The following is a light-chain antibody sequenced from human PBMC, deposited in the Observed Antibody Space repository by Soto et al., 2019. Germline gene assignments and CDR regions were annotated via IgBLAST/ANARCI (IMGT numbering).Light chain of an antibody. Sequence: QSVLTQPPSVSGAPGQRVTISCAGNNSNIGAGYDVHWYQQLPGTDPKFLIYGYISRPSGVPDRFSGSKSGTSASLAITGIQAEDEADYYCQSSENRLSGWVFGVGNKLTVL. J-gene: IGLJ3*02. V-gene: IGLV1-40*01. CDR3: QSSENRLSGWV. CDR1: NSNIGAGYD. CDR2: GYI.